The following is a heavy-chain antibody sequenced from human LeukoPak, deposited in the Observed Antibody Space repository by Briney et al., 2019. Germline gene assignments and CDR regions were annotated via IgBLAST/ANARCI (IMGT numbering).Heavy chain of an antibody. V-gene: IGHV3-23*01. CDR2: ISGSGGST. Sequence: PGGSLRLSCAASGFTFSDYFMSWVRQAPGKGLEWVSAISGSGGSTYYADSVKGRFTISRDNSKNTLYLQMNSLRAEDTAVYYCAKADRYYGSGSYYSNFDYWGQGTLVTVSS. CDR3: AKADRYYGSGSYYSNFDY. J-gene: IGHJ4*02. D-gene: IGHD3-10*01. CDR1: GFTFSDYF.